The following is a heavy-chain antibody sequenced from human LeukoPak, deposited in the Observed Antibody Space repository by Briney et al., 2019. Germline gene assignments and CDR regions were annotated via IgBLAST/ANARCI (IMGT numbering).Heavy chain of an antibody. D-gene: IGHD6-19*01. CDR2: IYYSGST. CDR1: GGSVSSGSYY. V-gene: IGHV4-61*01. CDR3: ARARGSSGWLLDP. J-gene: IGHJ5*02. Sequence: SETLSLTCTVSGGSVSSGSYYWSWIRQPPGKGLEWIGYIYYSGSTNYNPSLKSRVTISVDTSKNQFSLKLSSVTAADTAVYYCARARGSSGWLLDPWGQGTLVTVSS.